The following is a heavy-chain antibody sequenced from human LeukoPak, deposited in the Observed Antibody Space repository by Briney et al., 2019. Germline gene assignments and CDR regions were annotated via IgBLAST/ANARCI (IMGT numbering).Heavy chain of an antibody. D-gene: IGHD2-2*01. CDR2: IWYDGSNK. Sequence: GGSLRLSCAASGFTFSSYGMPWVRQAPGKGLEWVAVIWYDGSNKYYADSVKGRFTISRDNSKNTLYLQMNSLRAEDTAVYYCARELGRVVVPAASMDVWGQGTTVTVSS. J-gene: IGHJ6*02. V-gene: IGHV3-33*01. CDR3: ARELGRVVVPAASMDV. CDR1: GFTFSSYG.